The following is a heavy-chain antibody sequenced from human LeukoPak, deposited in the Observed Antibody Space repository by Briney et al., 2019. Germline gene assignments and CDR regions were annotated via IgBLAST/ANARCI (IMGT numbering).Heavy chain of an antibody. CDR3: AKAVTMVQGVIIGSYYYYMDV. CDR2: ISGSGAST. Sequence: PGGSLRLSCAASGFTFSSYAMSWVRQAPGKGLEWVSPISGSGASTYYADSVKGRFTISRDNSKNTLYLQMNSLRAEDTTVYYCAKAVTMVQGVIIGSYYYYMDVWGKGTTVTVSS. J-gene: IGHJ6*03. CDR1: GFTFSSYA. V-gene: IGHV3-23*01. D-gene: IGHD3-10*01.